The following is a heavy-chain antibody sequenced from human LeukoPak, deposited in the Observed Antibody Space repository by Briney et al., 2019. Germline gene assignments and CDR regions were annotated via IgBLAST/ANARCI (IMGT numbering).Heavy chain of an antibody. CDR3: ARVRVMTTVTREDAFDI. D-gene: IGHD4-11*01. CDR2: TYYRSKWYN. CDR1: GDSVSSNSAA. J-gene: IGHJ3*02. V-gene: IGHV6-1*01. Sequence: SQALSLTCAISGDSVSSNSAAWNWIRQSPSRGLEWLGRTYYRSKWYNDYAVSVKSRITINPDTSKNQFSLQLNSVTPEDTAVYCCARVRVMTTVTREDAFDIWGQGTMVTVSS.